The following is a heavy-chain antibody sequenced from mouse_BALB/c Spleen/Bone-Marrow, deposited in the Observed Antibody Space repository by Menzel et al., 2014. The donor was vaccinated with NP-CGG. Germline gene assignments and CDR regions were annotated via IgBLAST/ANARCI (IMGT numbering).Heavy chain of an antibody. CDR3: AKHRSVYPYAMDY. Sequence: QVQLKQSGPGLVAPSQSLSTTCTVSGFSLSDYGVSWIRQSPGKGLEWLGVIWGGGKEYYNSVLKSRLSINKDNSKSQVFLKMYSLQTDDTAIYYCAKHRSVYPYAMDYWGQGTSVTVSS. V-gene: IGHV2-6-5*01. CDR1: GFSLSDYG. CDR2: IWGGGKE. D-gene: IGHD2-10*02. J-gene: IGHJ4*01.